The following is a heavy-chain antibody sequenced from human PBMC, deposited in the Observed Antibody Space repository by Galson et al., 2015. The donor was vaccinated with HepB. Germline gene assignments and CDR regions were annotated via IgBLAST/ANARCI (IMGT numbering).Heavy chain of an antibody. V-gene: IGHV3-30*02. J-gene: IGHJ3*02. D-gene: IGHD3-9*01. CDR2: IRYDGSNK. CDR3: ANLLADRYLDAFDI. Sequence: SLRLSCAASGFSFSSYGMHWVRQAPGKGLEWVAFIRYDGSNKYYADSVKGRFTISRDNSKNTLYLQMNSLRAEDTAVYYCANLLADRYLDAFDIWGQGTMVTVSS. CDR1: GFSFSSYG.